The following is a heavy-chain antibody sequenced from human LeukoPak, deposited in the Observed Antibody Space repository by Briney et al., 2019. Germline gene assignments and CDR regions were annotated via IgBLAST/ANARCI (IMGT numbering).Heavy chain of an antibody. V-gene: IGHV1-3*02. Sequence: ASVKVSCKASGYTFTSHAIHWVRQAPGQRLEWMGWSNAGNGNTKYSQEFQDRVTITRDTSASTAYMELSSLRYEDMAVYYCARGSSWYGDAFDIWGQGTMVTVSS. CDR2: SNAGNGNT. D-gene: IGHD6-13*01. J-gene: IGHJ3*02. CDR1: GYTFTSHA. CDR3: ARGSSWYGDAFDI.